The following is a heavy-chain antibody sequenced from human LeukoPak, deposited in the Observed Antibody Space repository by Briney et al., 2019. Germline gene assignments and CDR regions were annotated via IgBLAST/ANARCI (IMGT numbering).Heavy chain of an antibody. J-gene: IGHJ4*02. CDR2: ISGSGGST. Sequence: GGSLRLSCAASGLTFSSYAMSWVRQPPGKGLEWVSAISGSGGSTYYADSVKGRFTISRDNSKNTLYLQMNSLRAEDTAVYYCAKARLRYFDWVLDYWGQGTLVTVSS. D-gene: IGHD3-9*01. V-gene: IGHV3-23*01. CDR1: GLTFSSYA. CDR3: AKARLRYFDWVLDY.